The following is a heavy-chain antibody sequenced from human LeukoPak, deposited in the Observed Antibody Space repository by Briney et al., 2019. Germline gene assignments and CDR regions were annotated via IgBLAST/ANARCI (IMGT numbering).Heavy chain of an antibody. J-gene: IGHJ4*02. V-gene: IGHV4-34*01. CDR2: INHSGST. CDR1: GGSFSGYY. CDR3: ARGGVATIDD. D-gene: IGHD5-12*01. Sequence: SETLSLTCAVYGGSFSGYYWSWIRQPPGKGLEWIGEINHSGSTNYNPSLKSRVTISVDTPKNQFSLKLSSVTAADTAVYYCARGGVATIDDWGQGTLVTVSS.